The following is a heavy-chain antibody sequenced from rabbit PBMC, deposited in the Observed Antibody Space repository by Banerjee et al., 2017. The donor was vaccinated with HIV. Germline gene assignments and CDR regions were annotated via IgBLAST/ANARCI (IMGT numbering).Heavy chain of an antibody. CDR2: IYAGSSGST. CDR1: GIDFSSYYY. D-gene: IGHD1-1*01. V-gene: IGHV1S45*01. CDR3: ARDLAAVIGWNFGL. Sequence: QQQLEESGGGLVKPGGTLTLTCKASGIDFSSYYYMCWVRQAPGKGLELIACIYAGSSGSTYYATWAKGRFTISRTSSTTVTLQMTSLTAADTATYFCARDLAAVIGWNFGLWGQGTLVTVS. J-gene: IGHJ3*01.